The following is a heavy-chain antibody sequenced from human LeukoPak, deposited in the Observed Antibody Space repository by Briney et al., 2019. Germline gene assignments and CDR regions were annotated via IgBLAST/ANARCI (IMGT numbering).Heavy chain of an antibody. Sequence: GGSLRLSCAASGFTFSSYAMSWVRQAPGKGLEWVSAISGSGGSTYYADSVKGRFIISRDNPKNTLFLQMNSLRAEDTAVYYCAKDFAQEGTHSVDYWGQGTLVTVSS. CDR2: ISGSGGST. D-gene: IGHD3-10*01. J-gene: IGHJ4*02. CDR1: GFTFSSYA. CDR3: AKDFAQEGTHSVDY. V-gene: IGHV3-23*01.